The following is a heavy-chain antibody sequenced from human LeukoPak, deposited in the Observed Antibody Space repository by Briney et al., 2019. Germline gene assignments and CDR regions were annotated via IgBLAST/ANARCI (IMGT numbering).Heavy chain of an antibody. CDR3: VRGHGRRCSDGVCYSQGNWFDP. CDR2: IIPNSGGT. D-gene: IGHD2-15*01. Sequence: ASVKVSCKASGYTFTDNYMHWVRQAPGQGLEWMGWIIPNSGGTNSAQKFQGRVTMTRNTSISTAYMELSSLRSDDTAVYYCVRGHGRRCSDGVCYSQGNWFDPWGQGTLVIVSS. CDR1: GYTFTDNY. V-gene: IGHV1-2*02. J-gene: IGHJ5*02.